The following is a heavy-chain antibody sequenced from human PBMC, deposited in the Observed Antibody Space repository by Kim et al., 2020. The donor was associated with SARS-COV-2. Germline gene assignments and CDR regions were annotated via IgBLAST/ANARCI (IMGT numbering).Heavy chain of an antibody. Sequence: GGSLRLSCAASGFTFSSYGMHWVRQAPGKGLEWVAVIWYDGSNKYYADSVKGRFTISRDNSKNTLYLQMNSLRAEDTAVYYCAKDALSGSYWRYYYYGMDVWGQGTTVTVSS. J-gene: IGHJ6*02. CDR3: AKDALSGSYWRYYYYGMDV. V-gene: IGHV3-33*06. CDR2: IWYDGSNK. D-gene: IGHD1-26*01. CDR1: GFTFSSYG.